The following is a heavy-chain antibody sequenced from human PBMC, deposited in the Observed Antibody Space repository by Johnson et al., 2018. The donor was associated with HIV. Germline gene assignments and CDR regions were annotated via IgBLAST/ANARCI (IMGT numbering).Heavy chain of an antibody. CDR1: GFTFSSYG. CDR3: ARPAYCSSSSCYDAFDV. V-gene: IGHV3-33*01. CDR2: IWYDGTNK. D-gene: IGHD2-2*01. Sequence: QVQLVESGGGVVQPGRSLRLSCAASGFTFSSYGMHWVRQAPGKGLEWVAVIWYDGTNKYSAASVKGRFTISRDNSKNTLYLQMNSLRAEDTAVYYCARPAYCSSSSCYDAFDVWGQGTMVAVSS. J-gene: IGHJ3*01.